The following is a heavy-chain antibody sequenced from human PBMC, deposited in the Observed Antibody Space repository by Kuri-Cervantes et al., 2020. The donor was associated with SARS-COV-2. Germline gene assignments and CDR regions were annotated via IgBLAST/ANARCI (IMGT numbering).Heavy chain of an antibody. J-gene: IGHJ6*02. CDR3: ARDVGFGYSYGHSYGMDV. CDR1: VGTFGSYA. Sequence: SVNVSCKASVGTFGSYAISWVRQAPGQGLEWMGGIIPIFGTANYAQKFQGRVTITADESTSTAYMELSSLRSEDAAVYYCARDVGFGYSYGHSYGMDVWGQGTTVTVSS. V-gene: IGHV1-69*13. CDR2: IIPIFGTA. D-gene: IGHD5-18*01.